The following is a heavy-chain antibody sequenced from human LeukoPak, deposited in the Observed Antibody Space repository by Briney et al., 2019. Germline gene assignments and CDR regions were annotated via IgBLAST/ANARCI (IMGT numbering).Heavy chain of an antibody. Sequence: ASVKVSCKASGYTFTDYYMHWVRQAPGQGLEWMGWINPNSGGTNYAQRFQGRVTMTRDTSISTAYMELSRLRSDDTAVYYCARVSPKGAVTAIFDAFDIWGQGTLVTVSS. J-gene: IGHJ3*02. V-gene: IGHV1-2*02. CDR2: INPNSGGT. CDR1: GYTFTDYY. D-gene: IGHD2-21*02. CDR3: ARVSPKGAVTAIFDAFDI.